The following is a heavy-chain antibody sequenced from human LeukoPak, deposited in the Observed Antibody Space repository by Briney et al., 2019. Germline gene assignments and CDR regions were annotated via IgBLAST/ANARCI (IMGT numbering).Heavy chain of an antibody. V-gene: IGHV3-21*06. CDR2: TTSKNEI. Sequence: GGSLRLSCAASGFTFSSLDMHWDRPAPGKGLEWFPSTTSKNEIYNADSVKGRFTISRDNAKNSLYLQMNSLRAEDTAVYYCARARLTDGGSDYWGQGTLVTVSS. D-gene: IGHD2-15*01. J-gene: IGHJ4*02. CDR1: GFTFSSLD. CDR3: ARARLTDGGSDY.